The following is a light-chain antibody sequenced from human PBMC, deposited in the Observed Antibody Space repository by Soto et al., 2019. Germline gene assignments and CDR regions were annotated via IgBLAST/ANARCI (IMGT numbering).Light chain of an antibody. V-gene: IGKV2-28*01. CDR1: QSLLHSDGYNY. J-gene: IGKJ2*03. CDR3: MQAHQTPYS. Sequence: DIVMTQSPLSLPVTPGEPASISCRSTQSLLHSDGYNYLDWYLQKPGQSPQLLIYLRSIRASGVPDRFSGSGSGTDFTLKISRVEAEDVGVYYCMQAHQTPYSFGQGTKLEI. CDR2: LRS.